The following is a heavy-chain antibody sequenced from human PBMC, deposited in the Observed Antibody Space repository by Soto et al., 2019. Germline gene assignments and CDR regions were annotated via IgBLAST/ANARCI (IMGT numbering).Heavy chain of an antibody. Sequence: GGSLRLSCAASGFTFSSYAMSWVRQAPGKGLEWVSAISGSGGSTYYADSVKGRFTISRDNSKNTLYLQMNSLRAEDTAVYYCAKDPRSSYGDYGWYFDYWGQGTLGTVSS. J-gene: IGHJ4*02. CDR3: AKDPRSSYGDYGWYFDY. CDR1: GFTFSSYA. V-gene: IGHV3-23*01. CDR2: ISGSGGST. D-gene: IGHD4-17*01.